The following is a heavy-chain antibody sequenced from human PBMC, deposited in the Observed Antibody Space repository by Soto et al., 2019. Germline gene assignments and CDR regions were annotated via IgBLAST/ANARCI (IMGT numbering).Heavy chain of an antibody. V-gene: IGHV1-8*02. Sequence: GASVKVSCKASGYTFTSYGISWVRQATGQGLEWMGWMNPNSGNTGYAQKFQGRVTMTRNTSISTAYMELSSLRSEDTAVYYCARTTRPQWLVPNPENWFDPWGQGTLVTVSS. CDR2: MNPNSGNT. CDR1: GYTFTSYG. J-gene: IGHJ5*02. CDR3: ARTTRPQWLVPNPENWFDP. D-gene: IGHD6-19*01.